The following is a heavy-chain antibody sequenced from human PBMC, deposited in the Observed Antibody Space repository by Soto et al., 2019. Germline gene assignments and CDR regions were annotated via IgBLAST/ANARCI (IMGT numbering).Heavy chain of an antibody. J-gene: IGHJ4*02. CDR1: RYIFTSFH. Sequence: QVQLVQSGAEVKKPGASVTVSCKASRYIFTSFHMHWVREAPGQGLEWMGVINPSIGSTSYEQKFQGRVTMTRDTSTSTVYMVLSSLRSEYTAVYYCARIAAAGLTYFDFWVQGTPVTVSS. D-gene: IGHD6-13*01. V-gene: IGHV1-46*01. CDR2: INPSIGST. CDR3: ARIAAAGLTYFDF.